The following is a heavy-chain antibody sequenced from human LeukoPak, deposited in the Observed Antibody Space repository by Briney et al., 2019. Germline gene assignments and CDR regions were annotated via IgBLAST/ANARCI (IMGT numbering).Heavy chain of an antibody. V-gene: IGHV3-30*02. CDR2: IRYDGSNK. CDR3: AKENY. Sequence: GGSPRLSCAASGFSSTGYGMYWVRQTLGKGLEWVAFIRYDGSNKYYADSVKGRFTISRDNSKNTLYLQMNSLRAEDTAVYYCAKENYWGQGTLVTVSS. CDR1: GFSSTGYG. J-gene: IGHJ4*02.